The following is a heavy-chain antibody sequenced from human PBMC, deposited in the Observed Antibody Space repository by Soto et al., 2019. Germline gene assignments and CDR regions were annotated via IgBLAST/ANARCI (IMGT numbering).Heavy chain of an antibody. CDR3: ARVPSP. CDR1: GDSISSTRW. J-gene: IGHJ5*02. CDR2: IYHSGST. Sequence: SETLSLTCTVSGDSISSTRWWSWVRQSPGKGLEWIGYIYHSGSTYYNPSLKSRVTISVDRSRNQFSLKLSSVTAADTAVYYCARVPSPWGQGTLVTSPQ. V-gene: IGHV4-4*02.